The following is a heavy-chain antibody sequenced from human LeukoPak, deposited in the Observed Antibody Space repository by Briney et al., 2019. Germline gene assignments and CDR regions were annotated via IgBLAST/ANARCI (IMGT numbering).Heavy chain of an antibody. CDR3: ARAVDWDAFDI. V-gene: IGHV4-34*01. J-gene: IGHJ3*02. CDR2: INHSGST. Sequence: PSETLSLTCAVYGGSFSGYYWSWIRQPPGKGLEWIGEINHSGSTNYNPSLKSRVTISVDTSKNQFSLKLSAVTAADTAVYYCARAVDWDAFDIWGQGIMVTVSS. CDR1: GGSFSGYY. D-gene: IGHD2-21*01.